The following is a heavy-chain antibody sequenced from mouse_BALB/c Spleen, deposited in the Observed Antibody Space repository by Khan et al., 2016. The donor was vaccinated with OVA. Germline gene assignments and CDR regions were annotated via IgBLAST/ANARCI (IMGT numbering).Heavy chain of an antibody. CDR2: INTETGEP. CDR3: AKGYWYVDV. V-gene: IGHV9-2-1*01. CDR1: GYTFTDYS. J-gene: IGHJ1*01. Sequence: QIQLVQPGPELKKPGETVKISCKASGYTFTDYSLHWVKQAPGKGLKWMGWINTETGEPTYADDFKGRFAFSLETSASTAYLQINNLRNEDTAIYFCAKGYWYVDVWGAGTTVTVSS.